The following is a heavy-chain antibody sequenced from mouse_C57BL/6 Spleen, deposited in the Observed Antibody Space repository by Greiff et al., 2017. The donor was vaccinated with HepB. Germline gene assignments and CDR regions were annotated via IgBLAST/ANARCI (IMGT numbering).Heavy chain of an antibody. J-gene: IGHJ3*01. Sequence: VQLQQSGPELVKPGASVKISCKASGYAFSSSWMNWVKQRPGKGLEWIGRIYPGDGDTNYNGKFKGKATLTADKSSSTAYMQLSSLTSEDSAVYFCSRSEYYGSSSAWFAYWGQGTLVTVSA. V-gene: IGHV1-82*01. CDR3: SRSEYYGSSSAWFAY. CDR1: GYAFSSSW. CDR2: IYPGDGDT. D-gene: IGHD1-1*01.